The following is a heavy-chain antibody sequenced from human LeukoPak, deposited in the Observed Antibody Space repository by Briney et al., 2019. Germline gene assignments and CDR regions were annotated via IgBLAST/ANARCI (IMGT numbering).Heavy chain of an antibody. CDR2: IRYDGSNK. CDR3: AKEEFCSGGSCYPDY. Sequence: GGSLRLSCAASGFTFSSYGMHWVREAPGKGLEWVAFIRYDGSNKYYADSVKGRFTISRDNSKNTLYLQMNSLRAEGTAVYYCAKEEFCSGGSCYPDYWGQGTLVTVSS. CDR1: GFTFSSYG. D-gene: IGHD2-15*01. J-gene: IGHJ4*02. V-gene: IGHV3-30*02.